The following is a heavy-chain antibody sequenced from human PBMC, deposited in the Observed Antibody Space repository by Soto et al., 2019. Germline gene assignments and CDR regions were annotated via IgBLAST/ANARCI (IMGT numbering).Heavy chain of an antibody. CDR1: GDSITSYY. CDR3: ARAGGYSGYDSVEFVDY. Sequence: PSETLSLTCSVSGDSITSYYWSWIRQPPGKGLEWIGYIFYSGFTNNNPPLKSRVTISVDTSKNPFSLKLSSVTAADTAVYYCARAGGYSGYDSVEFVDYWGQGTLVTVSS. CDR2: IFYSGFT. V-gene: IGHV4-59*08. D-gene: IGHD5-12*01. J-gene: IGHJ4*02.